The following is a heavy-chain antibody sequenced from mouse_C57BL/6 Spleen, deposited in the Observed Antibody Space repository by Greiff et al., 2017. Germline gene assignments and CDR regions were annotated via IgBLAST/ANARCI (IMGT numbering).Heavy chain of an antibody. CDR1: GYSITSGYY. D-gene: IGHD1-1*01. Sequence: EVQLQESGPGLVKPSQSLSLTCSVTGYSITSGYYWNWIRQFPGNKLEWMGYISYDGSNNYNPSLKNRISITRDTSKNQFFLKLNSVTTEDTATYYCARLLLRFYYFDYWGQGTTLTVSS. CDR3: ARLLLRFYYFDY. J-gene: IGHJ2*01. CDR2: ISYDGSN. V-gene: IGHV3-6*01.